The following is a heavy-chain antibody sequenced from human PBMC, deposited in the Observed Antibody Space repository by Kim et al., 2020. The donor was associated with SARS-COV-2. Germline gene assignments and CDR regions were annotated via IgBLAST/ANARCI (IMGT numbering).Heavy chain of an antibody. Sequence: GGSLRLSCAASGFTVSSNYMSWVRQAPGKGLEWVSVIYSGGSTYYADSVKGRFTISRDNSKNTLYLQMNSLRAEDTAVYYCARDGEEYYYYGMDVWGQGTXXTV. CDR3: ARDGEEYYYYGMDV. D-gene: IGHD7-27*01. V-gene: IGHV3-66*02. CDR2: IYSGGST. J-gene: IGHJ6*02. CDR1: GFTVSSNY.